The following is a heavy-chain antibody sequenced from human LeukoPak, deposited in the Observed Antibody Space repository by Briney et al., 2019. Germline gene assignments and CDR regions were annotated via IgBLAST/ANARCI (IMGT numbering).Heavy chain of an antibody. CDR1: GGSFSAYY. CDR2: MNHSGST. D-gene: IGHD4-17*01. CDR3: ASGSGTVSPFDY. Sequence: SETLSLTCAVYGGSFSAYYWSWFGQPPGKGLEWMGEMNHSGSTNYNPSLKSRVTLSVDTSKNQFSLKLSSVTAADTAVYYCASGSGTVSPFDYWGQGTLVTVSS. V-gene: IGHV4-34*01. J-gene: IGHJ4*02.